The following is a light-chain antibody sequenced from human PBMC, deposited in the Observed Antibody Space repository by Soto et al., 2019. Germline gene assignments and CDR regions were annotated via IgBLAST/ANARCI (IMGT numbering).Light chain of an antibody. CDR3: QSSDSSLSGSVV. CDR2: GDS. V-gene: IGLV1-40*01. J-gene: IGLJ2*01. Sequence: QSVLTQPPSVSGAPGQSITISCTGSSSNIGAGYDVHWYQQLPGTAPKLLIYGDSNRPSGVPDRFSGSKSGPSASLAITGLQAEDEGDYYCQSSDSSLSGSVVFGGGTKVTVL. CDR1: SSNIGAGYD.